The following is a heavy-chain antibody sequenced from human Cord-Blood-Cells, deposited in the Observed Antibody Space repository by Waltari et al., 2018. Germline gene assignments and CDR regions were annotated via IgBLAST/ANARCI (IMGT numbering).Heavy chain of an antibody. CDR3: ARHFKLVRAFDI. J-gene: IGHJ3*02. D-gene: IGHD6-6*01. V-gene: IGHV4-39*01. CDR1: VGSISSSSYS. Sequence: QLQLQESGPGLVKPSETLSLTCTVPVGSISSSSYSWGWIRQPPGKGLEWIGGIYYCGSTYYNPSLKSRVTISVDTSKNQFYLKLSSVTAADTAVYYCARHFKLVRAFDIWGQGTMVTVSS. CDR2: IYYCGST.